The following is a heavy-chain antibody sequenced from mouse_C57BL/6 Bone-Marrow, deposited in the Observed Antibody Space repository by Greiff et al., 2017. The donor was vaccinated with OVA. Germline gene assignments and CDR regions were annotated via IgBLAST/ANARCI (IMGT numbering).Heavy chain of an antibody. CDR1: GYTFTSYW. Sequence: VQLQQPGAELVKPGASVKLSCKASGYTFTSYWMQWVKQRPGQGLEWIGEIDPSDRYTNKNQKVKGKSTVTVDTSTSTAYMQLRSLTSEDSAVYYCARWGYGWFAYWGQGTLVTVSA. D-gene: IGHD1-1*02. J-gene: IGHJ3*01. CDR3: ARWGYGWFAY. CDR2: IDPSDRYT. V-gene: IGHV1-50*01.